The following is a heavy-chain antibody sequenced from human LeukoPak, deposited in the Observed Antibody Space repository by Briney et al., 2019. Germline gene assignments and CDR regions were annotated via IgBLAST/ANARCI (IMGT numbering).Heavy chain of an antibody. J-gene: IGHJ4*02. D-gene: IGHD6-19*01. Sequence: PPETLSLTXAVSGYSISSGYYWGRIRQPPGKGLECIGSIYHSGSTYYNPSLKSRVTISVDTSKNQFSLKLSSVTAADTAVYYCARHGSSGWYGIDYWGQGTLVTVSS. V-gene: IGHV4-38-2*01. CDR3: ARHGSSGWYGIDY. CDR2: IYHSGST. CDR1: GYSISSGYY.